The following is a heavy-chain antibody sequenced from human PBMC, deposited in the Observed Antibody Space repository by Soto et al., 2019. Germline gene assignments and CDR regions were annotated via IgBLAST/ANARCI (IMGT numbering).Heavy chain of an antibody. D-gene: IGHD6-19*01. CDR3: AKGVLRIAVAGTFFDS. V-gene: IGHV3-30*18. Sequence: QVQLVESGGGVVQPGRSLRLSCAASGFTFSSYGMHWVRQAPGKGLEWVAVISYDGSNKYYADSVKGRFTISRDNSKNTLYLQMNSLRAEDTAVYYCAKGVLRIAVAGTFFDSGGQGTLVTVSS. CDR1: GFTFSSYG. CDR2: ISYDGSNK. J-gene: IGHJ4*02.